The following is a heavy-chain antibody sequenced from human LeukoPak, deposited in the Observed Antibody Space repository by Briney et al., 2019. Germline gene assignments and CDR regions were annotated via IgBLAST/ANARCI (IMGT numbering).Heavy chain of an antibody. CDR2: IYHGGST. Sequence: SETLSLTCAVSGYSISSGYYRGWIRQPPGKGLEWIGSIYHGGSTYYNPSLKSRVTISVDTSKNQFSLKLSSVTAADTAVYYCAREVVVSMNIDYWGQGTLVTVSS. CDR1: GYSISSGYY. V-gene: IGHV4-38-2*02. CDR3: AREVVVSMNIDY. J-gene: IGHJ4*02. D-gene: IGHD2-21*01.